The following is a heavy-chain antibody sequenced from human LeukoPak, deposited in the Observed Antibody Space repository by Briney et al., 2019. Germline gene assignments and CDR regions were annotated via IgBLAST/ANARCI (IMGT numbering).Heavy chain of an antibody. CDR3: ARSSIYYGSGSYRGDAFDI. Sequence: GASVKVSCKASGYTFTGYYMHWVRQAPGQGLEWMGWINPNSGGTNYAQKFQGRVTMTRDTSISTAYMELSRLRSDVTAVYYCARSSIYYGSGSYRGDAFDIWGQGTMVTVSS. J-gene: IGHJ3*02. D-gene: IGHD3-10*01. CDR1: GYTFTGYY. V-gene: IGHV1-2*02. CDR2: INPNSGGT.